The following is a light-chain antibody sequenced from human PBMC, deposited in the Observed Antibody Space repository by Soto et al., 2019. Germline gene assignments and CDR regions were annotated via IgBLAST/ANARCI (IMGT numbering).Light chain of an antibody. CDR3: QQYGGSPRGT. J-gene: IGKJ2*01. Sequence: EIVMTQSPATLSVSPGERATLSCRASQSVSSNLAWYQQKPGQAPSLLIYGASARATGIPARFSGSGSGTEFTLTISSLQSEDFAVYYCQQYGGSPRGTFGQGTRLEIK. V-gene: IGKV3-15*01. CDR2: GAS. CDR1: QSVSSN.